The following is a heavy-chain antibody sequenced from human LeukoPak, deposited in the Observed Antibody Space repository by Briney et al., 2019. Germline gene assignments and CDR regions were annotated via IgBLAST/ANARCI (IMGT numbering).Heavy chain of an antibody. Sequence: GGSLRLSCAASGFTFSSYAMSWVRQAPGKGLEWVSAISGSGGSTYYADSVKGRFTISRDNAKNSLYLQMNSLRAEDTAVYYCARDHVAAAGNNWFDPWGQGTLVTVSS. CDR1: GFTFSSYA. CDR3: ARDHVAAAGNNWFDP. V-gene: IGHV3-23*01. CDR2: ISGSGGST. J-gene: IGHJ5*02. D-gene: IGHD6-13*01.